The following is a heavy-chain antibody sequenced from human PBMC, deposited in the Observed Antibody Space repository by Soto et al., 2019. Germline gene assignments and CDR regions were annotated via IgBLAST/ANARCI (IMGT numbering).Heavy chain of an antibody. V-gene: IGHV4-4*02. Sequence: QVQLQESGPGLVKPSGTLSLTCAVSSGSISSSNWWSWVRQPPGKGLEWIGEIYHSGSTNYNPSLKSRGTISVDKSKNQFSLKLSSVTAADTAVYYCARGFHYYGSGSYFQPPDYWGQGTLVTVSS. CDR2: IYHSGST. J-gene: IGHJ4*02. CDR1: SGSISSSNW. CDR3: ARGFHYYGSGSYFQPPDY. D-gene: IGHD3-10*01.